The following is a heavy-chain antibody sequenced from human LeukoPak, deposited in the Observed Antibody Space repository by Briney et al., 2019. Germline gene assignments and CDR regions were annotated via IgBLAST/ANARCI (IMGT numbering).Heavy chain of an antibody. Sequence: GGAPRLSCAASGFTFSSYSMNWVRQAPGKGLEWVAFVRYDGSKRNYADSVKGRFTISRDNSKTTLYLEMNSLRLEDTAIYYCAKDGQGTITGTTFDYWGQGTLVTVSS. D-gene: IGHD1-7*01. CDR2: VRYDGSKR. V-gene: IGHV3-30*02. CDR1: GFTFSSYS. J-gene: IGHJ4*02. CDR3: AKDGQGTITGTTFDY.